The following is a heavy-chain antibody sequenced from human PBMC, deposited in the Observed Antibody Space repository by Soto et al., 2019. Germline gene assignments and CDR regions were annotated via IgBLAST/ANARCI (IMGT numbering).Heavy chain of an antibody. J-gene: IGHJ5*02. CDR1: GFTFSDYS. CDR2: ISSSSSTI. Sequence: PGGSLRLACAASGFTFSDYSRNWVRQAPGKGPEWVSYISSSSSTIYYGDSVKGGLTISRDNAKNSLYLQLNSLRDEDTAVYYCATGLIYTMLRGVLPNCFDHWGQGVLVTVSS. CDR3: ATGLIYTMLRGVLPNCFDH. D-gene: IGHD3-10*01. V-gene: IGHV3-48*02.